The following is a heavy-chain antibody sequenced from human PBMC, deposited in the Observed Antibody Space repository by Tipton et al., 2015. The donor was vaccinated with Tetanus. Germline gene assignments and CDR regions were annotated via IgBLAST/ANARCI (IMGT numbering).Heavy chain of an antibody. V-gene: IGHV1-46*01. D-gene: IGHD3-22*01. CDR3: ARDPRYDSSGYSFDY. CDR1: GYTFTSYY. J-gene: IGHJ4*02. Sequence: QLVQSGAEVKKPGASVKLSCKASGYTFTSYYMHWVRQAPGQGLEWMGIMHPGGGSTTYAQKFQGRVTTTRDTSTSTVYMELSSLRSEDTAVYYCARDPRYDSSGYSFDYWGQGTLVTVSS. CDR2: MHPGGGST.